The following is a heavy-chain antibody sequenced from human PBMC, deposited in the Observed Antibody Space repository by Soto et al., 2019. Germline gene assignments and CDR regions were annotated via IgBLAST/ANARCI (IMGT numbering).Heavy chain of an antibody. CDR3: ARAPENDGYLWYFDL. CDR1: GFTFSSYA. CDR2: ISYDGSNK. V-gene: IGHV3-30-3*01. J-gene: IGHJ2*01. Sequence: QVQLVESGGGVVQPGRSLRLSCAASGFTFSSYAMHWVRQAPGKGLEWVAVISYDGSNKYYADSVKGRFTISRDNSKNTLYLQMNSLRAEDTAVYYCARAPENDGYLWYFDLWGRGTLVTVS. D-gene: IGHD5-12*01.